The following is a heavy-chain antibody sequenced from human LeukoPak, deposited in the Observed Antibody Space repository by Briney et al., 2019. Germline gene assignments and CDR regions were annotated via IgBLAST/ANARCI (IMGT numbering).Heavy chain of an antibody. D-gene: IGHD3-9*01. Sequence: ASVKVSCKASGYTFTSYGISWVRQAPGQGLEWMGWISAYNGNTNYAQKLQGRVTMTTDTSTSTAYMELSRLRSDDTAVYYCSVPRTRLRYFDWLGQWDAFDIWGQGTMVTVSS. CDR3: SVPRTRLRYFDWLGQWDAFDI. CDR1: GYTFTSYG. V-gene: IGHV1-18*01. J-gene: IGHJ3*02. CDR2: ISAYNGNT.